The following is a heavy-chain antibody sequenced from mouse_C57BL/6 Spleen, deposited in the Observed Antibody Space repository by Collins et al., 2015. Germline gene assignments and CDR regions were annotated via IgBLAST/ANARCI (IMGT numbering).Heavy chain of an antibody. CDR2: INPTNGGT. CDR1: GYTFTSYW. CDR3: ARSVYYGPFDY. D-gene: IGHD2-1*01. J-gene: IGHJ2*01. Sequence: QVQLQQPGTELLKPGASVKLSCKASGYTFTSYWMHWVKQRPGQGLEWIGNINPTNGGTNYNEKFKSKSTLTVDKSSSTAYMQLSSLTSEDSAVYYCARSVYYGPFDYWGQGTTLTVSS. V-gene: IGHV1-53*01.